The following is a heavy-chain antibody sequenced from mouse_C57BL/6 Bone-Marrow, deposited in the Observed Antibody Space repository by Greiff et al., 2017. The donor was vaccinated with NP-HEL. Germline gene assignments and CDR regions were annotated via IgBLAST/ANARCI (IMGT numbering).Heavy chain of an antibody. CDR1: GYAFTNYL. V-gene: IGHV1-54*01. D-gene: IGHD1-1*02. CDR2: INPGSGGT. J-gene: IGHJ2*01. Sequence: QVQLQQSGAELVRPGTSVKVSCKASGYAFTNYLIEWVKQRPGQGLEWIGVINPGSGGTNYNEKFKGKATLTEDTSSSTAYMQLSILTSEDSAVYFCARWWYDFYFDYWGQGTTLTVSS. CDR3: ARWWYDFYFDY.